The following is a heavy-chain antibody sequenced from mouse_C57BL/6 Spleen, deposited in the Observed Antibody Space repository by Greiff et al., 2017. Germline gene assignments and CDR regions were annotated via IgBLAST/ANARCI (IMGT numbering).Heavy chain of an antibody. J-gene: IGHJ3*01. Sequence: VQLQQSGPELVKPGASVKISCKASGYSFTGYYMNWVKQSPEKSLEWIGEINPSTGGTTYNQKFKAKATLTVDKSSSTAYMQLKSLTSEDSAVYYCARDWDRAWFAYWGQGTLVTVSA. CDR1: GYSFTGYY. D-gene: IGHD4-1*01. CDR3: ARDWDRAWFAY. V-gene: IGHV1-42*01. CDR2: INPSTGGT.